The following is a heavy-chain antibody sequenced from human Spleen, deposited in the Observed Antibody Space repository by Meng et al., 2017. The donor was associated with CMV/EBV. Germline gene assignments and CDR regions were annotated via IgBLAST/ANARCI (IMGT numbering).Heavy chain of an antibody. J-gene: IGHJ4*02. CDR2: INPGGGST. V-gene: IGHV1-46*01. Sequence: KVSCKAFGYTFTSYYLHWVRQAPGQGLEWMGIINPGGGSTTYAQRFQGRVTMTSDTSTSTVYMELSRLRSEDTAVYYCARTDSLRDWGQGTLVTVSS. CDR3: ARTDSLRD. D-gene: IGHD2-15*01. CDR1: GYTFTSYY.